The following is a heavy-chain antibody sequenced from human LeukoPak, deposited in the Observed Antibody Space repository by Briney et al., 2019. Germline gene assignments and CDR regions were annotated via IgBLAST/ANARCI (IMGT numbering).Heavy chain of an antibody. CDR1: GYTFTGYY. CDR3: ARDRFSIAVAGSNWFDP. V-gene: IGHV1-2*06. D-gene: IGHD6-19*01. J-gene: IGHJ5*02. Sequence: AASVKVSCKASGYTFTGYYMHWVRQAPGQGLEWMGRINPNSGGTNYAQKFQGRVTMTRDTSISTAYMELSRLRSDDTAVYYCARDRFSIAVAGSNWFDPWGQGALVTVSS. CDR2: INPNSGGT.